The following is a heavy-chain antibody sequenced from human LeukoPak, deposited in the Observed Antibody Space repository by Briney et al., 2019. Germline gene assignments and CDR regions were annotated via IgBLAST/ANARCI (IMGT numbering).Heavy chain of an antibody. CDR1: GFTFSNYA. V-gene: IGHV3-23*01. CDR2: ISVSGGST. Sequence: GGSLRLSCAASGFTFSNYAMSWVRQAPGKGLEWVSTISVSGGSTYYADSVKGRFTISRDNSKNTLYLKMNSLRAEDTAVYYCAKGNYYFDSSGYFHFDYWGQGTLVTVSS. J-gene: IGHJ4*02. D-gene: IGHD3-22*01. CDR3: AKGNYYFDSSGYFHFDY.